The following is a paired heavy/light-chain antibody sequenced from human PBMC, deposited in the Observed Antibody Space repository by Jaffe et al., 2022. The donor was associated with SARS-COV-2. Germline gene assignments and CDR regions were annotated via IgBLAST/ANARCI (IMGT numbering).Light chain of an antibody. CDR3: GTWDSSLSAEV. J-gene: IGLJ1*01. V-gene: IGLV1-51*02. CDR2: ENN. CDR1: SSNIGNNY. Sequence: QSVLTQPPSVSAAPGQKVTISCSGSSSNIGNNYVSWYQQLPGTAPKLLIYENNKRPSGISDRFSGSKSGTSATLGITGLQTGDEADFYCGTWDSSLSAEVFGTGTKLTVL.
Heavy chain of an antibody. CDR2: IYPSGGST. D-gene: IGHD2-15*01. Sequence: QVQLGQSGAEVKKPGASVTVSCKASGYTFTRYYIHWVRQAPGQGLEWMGVIYPSGGSTSYAQKFQGRVTMTSDTSTSTVYMELRSLRSDDTAVYYCARAEYYSDFDIWGQGTMVTVSS. CDR1: GYTFTRYY. V-gene: IGHV1-46*01. J-gene: IGHJ3*02. CDR3: ARAEYYSDFDI.